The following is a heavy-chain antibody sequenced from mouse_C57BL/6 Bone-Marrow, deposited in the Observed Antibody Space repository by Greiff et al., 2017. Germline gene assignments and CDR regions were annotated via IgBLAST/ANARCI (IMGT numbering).Heavy chain of an antibody. Sequence: EVHLVESGGGLVQPGGSLSLSCAASGFTFTDYYMSWVRQPPGKALEWLGFIRHKANGYTTEYSASVKGRFTISRDNSQSIIYLQMNALRAEDSATYYCARYKGDSGYAMDYWGQGTSVTVSS. CDR1: GFTFTDYY. CDR3: ARYKGDSGYAMDY. J-gene: IGHJ4*01. V-gene: IGHV7-3*01. CDR2: IRHKANGYTT. D-gene: IGHD1-3*01.